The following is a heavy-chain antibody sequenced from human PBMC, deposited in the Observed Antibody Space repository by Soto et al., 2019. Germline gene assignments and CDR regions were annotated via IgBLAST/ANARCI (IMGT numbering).Heavy chain of an antibody. D-gene: IGHD3-3*02. CDR2: IYHSGST. CDR1: XXSXSXXXX. J-gene: IGHJ3*02. CDR3: ARVLGNDAFDI. Sequence: SDXLSLTCAXXXXSXSXXXXXXXVRQPPGKGLEWIGEIYHSGSTNYNPSLKSRVTISVDKSKNQFSLKLSSVTAADTDVYYCARVLGNDAFDIXGQGT. V-gene: IGHV4-4*02.